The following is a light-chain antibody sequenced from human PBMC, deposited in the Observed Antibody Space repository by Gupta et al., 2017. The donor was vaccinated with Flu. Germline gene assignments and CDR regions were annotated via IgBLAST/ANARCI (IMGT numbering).Light chain of an antibody. CDR2: WAS. CDR3: QQDCISPVT. J-gene: IGKJ4*01. Sequence: DIEMTQSPAFLAVSLGERAKINCNSSQNVLPTNDKNYLSWHQQKPGQPPTLLISWASARESGIPDRFSGSGSGTDFTLTISSLQAEDVAVYYCQQDCISPVTFGGGTKVEIK. CDR1: QNVLPTNDKNY. V-gene: IGKV4-1*01.